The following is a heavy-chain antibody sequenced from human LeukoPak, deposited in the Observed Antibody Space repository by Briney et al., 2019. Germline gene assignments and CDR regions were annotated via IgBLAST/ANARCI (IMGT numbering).Heavy chain of an antibody. CDR2: ISAYNGNT. V-gene: IGHV1-18*01. Sequence: GASVKVSCKASGYTFTSYGISWVRQAPGQGLEWMGWISAYNGNTNYAQKLQGRVTMTTDTSTSTAYMELRSLRSDDTAVYYCAREWRRVAVAGTSDAFDIWGQGTMVTVSS. J-gene: IGHJ3*02. D-gene: IGHD6-19*01. CDR3: AREWRRVAVAGTSDAFDI. CDR1: GYTFTSYG.